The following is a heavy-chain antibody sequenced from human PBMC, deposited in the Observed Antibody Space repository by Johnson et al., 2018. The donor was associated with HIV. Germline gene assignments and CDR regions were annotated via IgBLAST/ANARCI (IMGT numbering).Heavy chain of an antibody. CDR3: ARDGESQQLPLGDAFDV. CDR2: ISWDGGST. V-gene: IGHV3-43*01. CDR1: GFTFDDYT. J-gene: IGHJ3*01. Sequence: VQLVESGGGLVKPGGSLRLSCAASGFTFDDYTMHWVRQAPGKGLEWVSLISWDGGSTYYADSVKGRFTLSRDNSKNTLYLQMNSLRAEDTAVYYCARDGESQQLPLGDAFDVWGQGTMVIVSS. D-gene: IGHD6-13*01.